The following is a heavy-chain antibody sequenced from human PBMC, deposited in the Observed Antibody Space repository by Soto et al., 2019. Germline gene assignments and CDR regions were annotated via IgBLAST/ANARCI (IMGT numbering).Heavy chain of an antibody. D-gene: IGHD2-2*01. CDR2: IYYSGST. V-gene: IGHV4-59*01. J-gene: IGHJ4*02. Sequence: SETLSLTCTVSGGSISSYYWSWIRQPPGKGLEWIGYIYYSGSTNYNPSLKSRVTISVDTSKNQFSLKLSSVTAADTAVYYCARTYCSSTTCYDLFDSWGQGTLVTVSS. CDR1: GGSISSYY. CDR3: ARTYCSSTTCYDLFDS.